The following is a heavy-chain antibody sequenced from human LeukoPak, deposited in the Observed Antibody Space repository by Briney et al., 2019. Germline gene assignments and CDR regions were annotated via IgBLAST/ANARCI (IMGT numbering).Heavy chain of an antibody. J-gene: IGHJ4*02. Sequence: GRSLRLSCTASGFTFGDYAMSWVRQAPGKGLEWVGFIRSKGYGGTTEYAASVKGIFTISRDDSKSIAYLQMNSLKTEDTAVYYCTRILGNCSGGRWVSCDYWGQGTLVTVSS. V-gene: IGHV3-49*04. D-gene: IGHD2-15*01. CDR2: IRSKGYGGTT. CDR3: TRILGNCSGGRWVSCDY. CDR1: GFTFGDYA.